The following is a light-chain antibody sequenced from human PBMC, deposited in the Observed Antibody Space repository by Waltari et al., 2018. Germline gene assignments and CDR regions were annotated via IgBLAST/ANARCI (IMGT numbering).Light chain of an antibody. Sequence: QRVTISCSGSSSNIGSNYVYWYQQLPGTAPKLLIYTNNQRPSGVPDRFSDSKSGTSASLVISGLRSEDEADYYCAAWDDSLSAMVFGGGTKLTVL. CDR1: SSNIGSNY. J-gene: IGLJ2*01. V-gene: IGLV1-47*02. CDR3: AAWDDSLSAMV. CDR2: TNN.